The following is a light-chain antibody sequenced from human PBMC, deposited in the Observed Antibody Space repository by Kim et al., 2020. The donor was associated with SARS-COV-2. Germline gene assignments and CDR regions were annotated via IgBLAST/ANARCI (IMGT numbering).Light chain of an antibody. Sequence: LYLGEKAPLSCRASQSVSSYLAWYQPKPGQAPRGLSYDASSRATVIPARFSGSGSGTDFSLTISSLEPEDFAVYYCQQRSNLLLTFGGGTKVEIK. CDR1: QSVSSY. J-gene: IGKJ4*01. CDR3: QQRSNLLLT. V-gene: IGKV3-11*01. CDR2: DAS.